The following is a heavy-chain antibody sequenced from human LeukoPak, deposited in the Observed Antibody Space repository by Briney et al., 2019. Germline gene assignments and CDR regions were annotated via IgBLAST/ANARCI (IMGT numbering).Heavy chain of an antibody. CDR3: ARDLGYGSSGWYWDWFDP. V-gene: IGHV1-46*01. CDR2: INPSGGST. Sequence: GGSLRLSCVASGYTFTSYYMHWVRQAPGQGLEWMGIINPSGGSTSYAQKFQGRVTMTRDTSTSTVYMELSSLRSEDTAVYYCARDLGYGSSGWYWDWFDPWGQGTLVTVSS. D-gene: IGHD6-19*01. CDR1: GYTFTSYY. J-gene: IGHJ5*02.